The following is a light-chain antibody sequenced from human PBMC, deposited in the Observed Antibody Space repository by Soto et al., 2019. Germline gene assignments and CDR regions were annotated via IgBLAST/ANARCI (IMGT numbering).Light chain of an antibody. V-gene: IGKV1-39*01. CDR3: QQSYSTPRT. J-gene: IGKJ3*01. CDR2: AAS. CDR1: QSLSSL. Sequence: DIQMTQSTSSLSAYVGDRVTITCRASQSLSSLLNWYQQKPQKAPMLLNYAASSLQSEVPSSFSGSGSGTDFTLTISSLQPEDFSTYYCQQSYSTPRTFGPGTKVDI.